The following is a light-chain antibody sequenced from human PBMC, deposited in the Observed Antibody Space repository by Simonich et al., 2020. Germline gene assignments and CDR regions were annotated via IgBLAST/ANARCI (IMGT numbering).Light chain of an antibody. CDR1: QGISSY. Sequence: IQLTQSPSFLSASVGDRVTITCRASQGISSYLAWYQQKPGKAPKLLIYAASTLQSWVPSRFSGSGSGTEFTLTISSLQPDDFATYYCQQYNSYSPTFGGGTKVEIK. CDR3: QQYNSYSPT. J-gene: IGKJ4*01. V-gene: IGKV1-9*01. CDR2: AAS.